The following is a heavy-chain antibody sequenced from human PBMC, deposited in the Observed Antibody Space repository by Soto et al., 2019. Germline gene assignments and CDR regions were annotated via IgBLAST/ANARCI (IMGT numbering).Heavy chain of an antibody. V-gene: IGHV1-18*01. CDR1: GYRLTIYL. Sequence: MNVYCKASGYRLTIYLVSWGRKTSGQGLEWMGWISAYNGNTNYAQKLQGRVTMTTDTSTSTAYMELRSLRSDDTAVYYCASRRAAADRDFDYWGQGTLVTGSS. CDR2: ISAYNGNT. D-gene: IGHD6-13*01. CDR3: ASRRAAADRDFDY. J-gene: IGHJ4*02.